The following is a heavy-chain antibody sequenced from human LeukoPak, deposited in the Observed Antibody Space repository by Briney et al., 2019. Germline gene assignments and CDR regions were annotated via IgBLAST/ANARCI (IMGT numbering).Heavy chain of an antibody. CDR1: GGSISSYY. D-gene: IGHD3-9*01. CDR2: IYYSGST. Sequence: SETLSLTCTVSGGSISSYYWSWIRQPPGKGLEWIGYIYYSGSTNYNPSLKSRVTISVDTSKNRFSLKLSSVTAADTAVYYCARDLGLRYFDWFPTAGPFDYWGQGTLVTVSS. J-gene: IGHJ4*02. V-gene: IGHV4-59*01. CDR3: ARDLGLRYFDWFPTAGPFDY.